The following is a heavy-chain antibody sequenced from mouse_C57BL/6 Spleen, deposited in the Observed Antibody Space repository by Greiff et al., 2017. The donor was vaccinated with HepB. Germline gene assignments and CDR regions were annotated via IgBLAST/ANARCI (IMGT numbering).Heavy chain of an antibody. J-gene: IGHJ4*01. CDR3: ARRAVVAEAMDY. CDR1: GFNIKDYY. V-gene: IGHV14-2*01. D-gene: IGHD1-1*01. CDR2: IDPEDGET. Sequence: EVQLQHSGAELVKPGASVKLSCTASGFNIKDYYMHWVKQRTEQGLEWIGRIDPEDGETKYAPEFQGKATITADTSSNTAYLQLSSLTSEDTAVYYCARRAVVAEAMDYWGQGTSVTVSS.